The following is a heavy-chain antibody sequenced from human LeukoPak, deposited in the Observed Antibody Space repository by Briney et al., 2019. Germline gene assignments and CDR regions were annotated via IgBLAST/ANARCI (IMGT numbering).Heavy chain of an antibody. V-gene: IGHV3-7*01. J-gene: IGHJ3*02. CDR2: IKQDGSEK. D-gene: IGHD5-18*01. CDR1: GFSLSRYW. Sequence: PGGALRLSCSASGFSLSRYWMSRVRPAPGEGGEGGAHIKQDGSEKYYVDSVKGRFTISRDNAKNSLYLQMNSLRAEDTAVYYCARDSHVDTAMDDAFDIWGQGTMVTVSS. CDR3: ARDSHVDTAMDDAFDI.